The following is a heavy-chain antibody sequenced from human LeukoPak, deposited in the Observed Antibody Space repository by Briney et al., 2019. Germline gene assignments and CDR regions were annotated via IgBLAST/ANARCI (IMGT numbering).Heavy chain of an antibody. D-gene: IGHD6-13*01. V-gene: IGHV3-48*01. CDR2: ISSSSSTI. CDR3: ATTATYSSSWYYDY. Sequence: GGSLRLSCAASGFTFSSYSMNWVRQAPGKGLEWVSYISSSSSTIYYADSVKGRFTISRDNAKNSLYLQMNSLRAEDTAVYYCATTATYSSSWYYDYWGQGTLVTVSS. J-gene: IGHJ4*02. CDR1: GFTFSSYS.